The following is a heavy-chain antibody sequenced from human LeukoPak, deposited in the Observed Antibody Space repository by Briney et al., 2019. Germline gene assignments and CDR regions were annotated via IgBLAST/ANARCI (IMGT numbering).Heavy chain of an antibody. J-gene: IGHJ6*02. CDR3: AIRFRGYSGFMDV. Sequence: ASVKVSCKASGGTFSSYAISWVRQAPGQGLEWMGGTIPIFGTANYAQKFQGRVTITVDESTSTAYMELSSLRSEDTAVYYCAIRFRGYSGFMDVWGQGTTVTVSS. CDR1: GGTFSSYA. CDR2: TIPIFGTA. D-gene: IGHD5-12*01. V-gene: IGHV1-69*13.